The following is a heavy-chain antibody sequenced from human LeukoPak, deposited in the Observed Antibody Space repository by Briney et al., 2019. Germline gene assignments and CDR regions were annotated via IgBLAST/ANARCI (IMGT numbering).Heavy chain of an antibody. CDR3: ARHEDRNWYFDH. J-gene: IGHJ4*02. CDR1: GGSISSYY. V-gene: IGHV4-59*08. D-gene: IGHD1-1*01. Sequence: PSETLSLTCTVSGGSISSYYWSWIRQPPGKGLEWIGYIYYSGSTNYNPSLKSRVTISVDTSKNQFSLKLSSVTAPGTAVYYCARHEDRNWYFDHWGQGTLVTVSS. CDR2: IYYSGST.